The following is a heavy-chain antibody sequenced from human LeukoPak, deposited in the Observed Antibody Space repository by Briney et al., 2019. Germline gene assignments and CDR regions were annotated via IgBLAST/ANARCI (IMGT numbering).Heavy chain of an antibody. CDR1: GGSFSGYY. Sequence: SETLSPTCAVYGGSFSGYYWSWIRQPPGKGLEWIGEINHSGSTNYNPSLKSRVTISVDTSKNQFSLKLSSVTAADTAVYYCARGNGYSYGYGYWGQGTLVTVSS. J-gene: IGHJ4*02. CDR3: ARGNGYSYGYGY. V-gene: IGHV4-34*01. CDR2: INHSGST. D-gene: IGHD5-18*01.